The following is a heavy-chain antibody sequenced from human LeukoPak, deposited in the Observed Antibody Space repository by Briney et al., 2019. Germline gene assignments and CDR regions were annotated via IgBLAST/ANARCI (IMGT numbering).Heavy chain of an antibody. D-gene: IGHD5-18*01. Sequence: GESLKISCKDSGYSFTSYRIAWVRQMPGKGLEWMGIIYPGDSDTRYSPSFQGQVTISADKSINTAYLQWSSLKASDTAIYYCARRGEAMDPFDYWGQGTLVTVSS. CDR2: IYPGDSDT. V-gene: IGHV5-51*01. CDR1: GYSFTSYR. CDR3: ARRGEAMDPFDY. J-gene: IGHJ4*02.